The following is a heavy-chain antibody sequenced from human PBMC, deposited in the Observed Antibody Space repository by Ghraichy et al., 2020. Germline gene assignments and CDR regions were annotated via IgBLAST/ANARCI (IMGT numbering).Heavy chain of an antibody. J-gene: IGHJ4*02. Sequence: ASVKVSCKASGYTFTGYYMHWVRQAPGQGIEWMGWINPNSGGTNYAQKFQGRVTMTRDTSISTAYMELSRLRSDDTAVYYCARVYYDFWSGYYFRVGLDYWGQGTLVTVSS. CDR3: ARVYYDFWSGYYFRVGLDY. D-gene: IGHD3-3*01. CDR2: INPNSGGT. V-gene: IGHV1-2*02. CDR1: GYTFTGYY.